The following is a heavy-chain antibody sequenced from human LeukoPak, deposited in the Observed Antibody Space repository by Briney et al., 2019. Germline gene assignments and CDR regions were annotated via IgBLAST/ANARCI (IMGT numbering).Heavy chain of an antibody. D-gene: IGHD3-9*01. J-gene: IGHJ6*02. V-gene: IGHV4-4*07. CDR2: IYTSGST. CDR1: GGSISSYY. Sequence: SETLSLTCTVSGGSISSYYWSWIRQPAGKGLEWIGRIYTSGSTNYNPSLKSRVTVSVDTSKNQFSLKLSSVTAADTAVYYCARGLTGYPTYYYYYYGMDVWGQGTTVTVSS. CDR3: ARGLTGYPTYYYYYYGMDV.